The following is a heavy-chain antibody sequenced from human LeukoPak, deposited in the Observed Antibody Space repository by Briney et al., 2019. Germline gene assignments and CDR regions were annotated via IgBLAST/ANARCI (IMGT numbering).Heavy chain of an antibody. CDR2: IQYDGSDK. J-gene: IGHJ3*02. CDR3: AKDTAQIKQWLVGKAFDI. CDR1: GFTFSSYG. Sequence: GGSLRLSCEASGFTFSSYGMHCVRQAPGKGLEWVAFIQYDGSDKYYADSVKGRFTISRDNSKNTLYLQMNSLRAEDTAVYYCAKDTAQIKQWLVGKAFDIWGQGTMVTVSS. D-gene: IGHD6-19*01. V-gene: IGHV3-30*02.